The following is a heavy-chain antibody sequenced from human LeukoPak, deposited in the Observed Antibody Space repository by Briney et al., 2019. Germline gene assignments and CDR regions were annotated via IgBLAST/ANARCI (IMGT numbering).Heavy chain of an antibody. CDR1: GYTFTSYA. V-gene: IGHV1-3*01. J-gene: IGHJ4*02. Sequence: ASVTVSCKASGYTFTSYAMHWLRQAPGQRLEWMGWINAGNGNTKYSQKFQGRVTITRDTSASTAYMELSSLRSEDTAVYYCARGGDTAMADFDYWGQGTLVTVSS. D-gene: IGHD5-18*01. CDR2: INAGNGNT. CDR3: ARGGDTAMADFDY.